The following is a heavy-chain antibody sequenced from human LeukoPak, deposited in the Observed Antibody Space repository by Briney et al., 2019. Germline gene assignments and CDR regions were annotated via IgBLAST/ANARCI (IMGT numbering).Heavy chain of an antibody. CDR2: IYPGDSDT. J-gene: IGHJ4*02. CDR1: GYSFTSYW. D-gene: IGHD6-13*01. V-gene: IGHV5-51*01. CDR3: ARSSLAAAGPTDY. Sequence: GESLKISCKGSGYSFTSYWIGWVRQMPGRGLEWMGIIYPGDSDTRYSPSFQGQVTISADKSISTAYLQWSSLKASDTAMYYCARSSLAAAGPTDYWGQGTLVTVSS.